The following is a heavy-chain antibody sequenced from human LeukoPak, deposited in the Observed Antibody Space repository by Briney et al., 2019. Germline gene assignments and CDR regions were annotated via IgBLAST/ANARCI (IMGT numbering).Heavy chain of an antibody. CDR2: TYYRSKWYN. D-gene: IGHD1-26*01. Sequence: SQTLTLTCAISGDSVSSNSAAWNWIRQSPSRGLEWLGRTYYRSKWYNDYAVSVKSRVAINPDTAKNQISLQLNSVTPEDTAVYYCASSGSYRFDYWGQGTLVTVSS. CDR3: ASSGSYRFDY. J-gene: IGHJ4*02. V-gene: IGHV6-1*01. CDR1: GDSVSSNSAA.